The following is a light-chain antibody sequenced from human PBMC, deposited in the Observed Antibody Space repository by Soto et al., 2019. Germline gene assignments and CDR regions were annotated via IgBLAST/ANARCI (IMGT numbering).Light chain of an antibody. V-gene: IGKV3-20*01. CDR1: QSVSSSS. CDR2: GTS. CDR3: QDYGSSRT. J-gene: IGKJ1*01. Sequence: ENFLTPSPGTLSLSPGERATLSCRASQSVSSSSLAWYQQKPGQAPRLLIYGTSSRATGIPDRFSGSGSGTDFTLTITRLEPEDSAVYYCQDYGSSRTFGQGTKVEIK.